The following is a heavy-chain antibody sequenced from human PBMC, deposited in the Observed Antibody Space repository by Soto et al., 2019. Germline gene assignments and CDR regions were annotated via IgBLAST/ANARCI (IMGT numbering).Heavy chain of an antibody. CDR3: ATSNYGYYFDY. V-gene: IGHV3-23*01. CDR2: ISGSGGST. Sequence: GGSLRLSCAASGFTFSSYAMSWVRQAPGKGPEWVSAISGSGGSTYYADSVKGRFTISRDNSKNTLYLQMNSLRAEDTAVYYCATSNYGYYFDYWGQGTLVTVSS. D-gene: IGHD4-4*01. CDR1: GFTFSSYA. J-gene: IGHJ4*02.